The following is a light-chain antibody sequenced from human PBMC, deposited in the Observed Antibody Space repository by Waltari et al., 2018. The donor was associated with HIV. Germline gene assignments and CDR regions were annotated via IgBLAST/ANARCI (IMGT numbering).Light chain of an antibody. Sequence: DIVMTQSPDSLAVSLGERATINCKSSQSVLYSSNNKNYLAWYQQKPGQPPKLLIYWASTRESGDPDRFSGSGYGTDFTLTISSLQAEDVAVYYCQQYYSTPWTFGQGTKVEIK. V-gene: IGKV4-1*01. CDR3: QQYYSTPWT. CDR1: QSVLYSSNNKNY. J-gene: IGKJ1*01. CDR2: WAS.